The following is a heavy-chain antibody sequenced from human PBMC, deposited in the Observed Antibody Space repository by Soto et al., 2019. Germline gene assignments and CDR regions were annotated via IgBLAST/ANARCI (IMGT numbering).Heavy chain of an antibody. V-gene: IGHV3-15*07. CDR1: GITLSHAW. CDR2: IKSKSDGGTT. J-gene: IGHJ6*02. CDR3: TTVMDRRGYGMDV. D-gene: IGHD2-2*03. Sequence: EVQLVESGGGLVKPGGSLRLSCAASGITLSHAWMNWVRQAPGKGLEWVGRIKSKSDGGTTDDAAPVTGRFTIPRDDSKNTLYLQMNSLKTEDTAVYYCTTVMDRRGYGMDVWGQGTTVTVSS.